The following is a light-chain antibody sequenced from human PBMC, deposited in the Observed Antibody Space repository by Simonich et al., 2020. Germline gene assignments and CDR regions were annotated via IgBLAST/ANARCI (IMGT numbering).Light chain of an antibody. V-gene: IGLV2-8*01. CDR2: EVS. CDR3: SSYAGTNNFVV. CDR1: RSDVGGYNY. J-gene: IGLJ2*01. Sequence: QSALTQPPSASGSPGQSVTISCTGTRSDVGGYNYVSWYQQHPGKAPKIMIYEVSKRPSGVPDRFSGSKSGNTASLTVSGLQAEDEADYYCSSYAGTNNFVVFGGGTKLTVL.